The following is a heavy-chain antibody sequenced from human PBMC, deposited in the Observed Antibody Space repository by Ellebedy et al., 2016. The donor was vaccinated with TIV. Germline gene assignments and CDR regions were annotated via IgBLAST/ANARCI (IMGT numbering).Heavy chain of an antibody. Sequence: GESLKISCAASGFTFSTYAMSWVRQAPGRGLEWVSTISGSGGGTYYTDSVKGRFTISRDNSKNTLYLQINSLRAGDTAIYYCARLRYFGSGSYSDYWGQGTLVTVSS. CDR2: ISGSGGGT. J-gene: IGHJ4*02. D-gene: IGHD3-10*01. CDR3: ARLRYFGSGSYSDY. CDR1: GFTFSTYA. V-gene: IGHV3-23*01.